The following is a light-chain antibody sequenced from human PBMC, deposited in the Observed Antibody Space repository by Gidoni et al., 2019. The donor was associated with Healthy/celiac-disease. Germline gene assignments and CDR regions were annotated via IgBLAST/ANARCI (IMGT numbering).Light chain of an antibody. Sequence: EIVLSHSPATLSLSPGERATLSCRASQSVSSYLAWYHQKPGQAPRLLIYDASNRATGIPARFSGSGSGTDFTLTISSLEPEDFAVYYCQQRSNWPPFTFGPGTKVDIK. CDR2: DAS. CDR3: QQRSNWPPFT. V-gene: IGKV3-11*01. J-gene: IGKJ3*01. CDR1: QSVSSY.